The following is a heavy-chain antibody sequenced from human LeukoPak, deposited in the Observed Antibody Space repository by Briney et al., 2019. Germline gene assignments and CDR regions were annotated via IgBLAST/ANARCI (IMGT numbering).Heavy chain of an antibody. CDR1: GFTFSSYA. CDR3: AKDRPLPGRYSSSWYYFDY. V-gene: IGHV3-23*01. J-gene: IGHJ4*02. Sequence: GGSLRLSCAASGFTFSSYAMSWVRPVPGKGLEWVAATSSSGGGTYSADSVKGRFAISRDNSENTLYLQMISLRAEDTAIYYCAKDRPLPGRYSSSWYYFDYWGQGTLVTVPS. CDR2: TSSSGGGT. D-gene: IGHD6-13*01.